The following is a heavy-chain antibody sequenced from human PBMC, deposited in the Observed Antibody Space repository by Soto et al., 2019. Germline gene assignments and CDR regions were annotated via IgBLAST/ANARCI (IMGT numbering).Heavy chain of an antibody. J-gene: IGHJ4*02. Sequence: SETLSLTCTVSGVSISTYYWSWIRQPPGKGLEWIGYIYYSGSTNYNPSLKSRVTMSIDTSKNQFSLRLSSVTAADTAVYYCANYDSSGFGIWGWGQGTLVTVSS. CDR3: ANYDSSGFGIWG. CDR2: IYYSGST. V-gene: IGHV4-59*01. CDR1: GVSISTYY. D-gene: IGHD3-22*01.